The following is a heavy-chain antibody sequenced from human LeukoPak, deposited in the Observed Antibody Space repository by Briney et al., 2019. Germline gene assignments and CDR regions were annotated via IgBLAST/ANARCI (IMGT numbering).Heavy chain of an antibody. V-gene: IGHV4-61*08. CDR3: ASNYDSSGYYFDY. D-gene: IGHD3-22*01. CDR2: IYYSGST. J-gene: IGHJ4*02. CDR1: GGSISSGGYS. Sequence: SETLSLTCAVSGGSISSGGYSWSWIRQPPGKGLEWIGYIYYSGSTNYNPSLKSRVTISGDTSKNQFSLKLRSVTTADTAVYYCASNYDSSGYYFDYWGQGTLVTVSS.